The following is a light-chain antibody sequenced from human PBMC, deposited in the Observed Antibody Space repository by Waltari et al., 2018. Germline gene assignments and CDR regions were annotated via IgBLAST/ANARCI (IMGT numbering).Light chain of an antibody. V-gene: IGKV3-20*01. CDR1: QSVSSSY. J-gene: IGKJ1*01. CDR3: QQYGSSPRT. CDR2: GAS. Sequence: VLTQSPGTLSLSPGERATLSCRASQSVSSSYLAWHQQKRGQAPRLLIYGASTRATGIPDRFSGSGSGTDFTLTISRLEPEDFAVYYCQQYGSSPRTFGQGTKVEIK.